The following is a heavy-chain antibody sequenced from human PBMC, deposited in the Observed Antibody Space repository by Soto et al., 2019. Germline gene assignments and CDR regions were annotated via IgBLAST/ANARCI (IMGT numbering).Heavy chain of an antibody. D-gene: IGHD3-16*01. V-gene: IGHV3-11*01. J-gene: IGHJ6*02. CDR1: GFIFSDYY. Sequence: QVQLVESGGGLVKPGGSLRVSCVASGFIFSDYYLSWIRQVPGKGLECVAYISGTGDTKYYADSLEGRFTISRDNAKNSLYLQMTSLRVEDTAVYYCAIGGGRIYYFGMDVWGQGTTVTVSS. CDR2: ISGTGDTK. CDR3: AIGGGRIYYFGMDV.